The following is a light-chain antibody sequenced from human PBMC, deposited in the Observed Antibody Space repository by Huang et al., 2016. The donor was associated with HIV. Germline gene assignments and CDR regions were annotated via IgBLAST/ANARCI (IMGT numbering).Light chain of an antibody. V-gene: IGKV1-39*01. J-gene: IGKJ1*01. CDR1: ESISGY. Sequence: DIQMTQSPSSLSASVGDRVTITCRASESISGYLNWYQHKPGKTPKVLIYAASSLQSGVPSRFSDSGSGTDFTLTITSLQPEDFATYYCQQSYNTPWTFGQGTKVEIK. CDR2: AAS. CDR3: QQSYNTPWT.